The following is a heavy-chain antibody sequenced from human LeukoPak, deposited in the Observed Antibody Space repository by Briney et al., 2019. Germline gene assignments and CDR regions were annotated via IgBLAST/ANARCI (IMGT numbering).Heavy chain of an antibody. D-gene: IGHD5-18*01. Sequence: PGGSLRLSCAASGFTFSSYSMNWVRQAPGKGLEWVSSISSSSSYIYNADSVKGRFTISRDNAKNSLYLQMNSLRAEDTAVYYCARDKRGYSYGYFDWGQGTLVTVSS. CDR3: ARDKRGYSYGYFD. CDR1: GFTFSSYS. CDR2: ISSSSSYI. V-gene: IGHV3-21*01. J-gene: IGHJ4*02.